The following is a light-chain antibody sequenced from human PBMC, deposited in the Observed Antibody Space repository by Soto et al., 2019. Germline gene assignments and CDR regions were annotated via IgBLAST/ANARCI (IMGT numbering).Light chain of an antibody. J-gene: IGKJ1*01. CDR3: QQYNSYWT. V-gene: IGKV1-5*03. CDR1: QSISSW. Sequence: DIPMTQSPSTLSASVGDRVTITCRASQSISSWLAWYQQKPGKAPKLLIYKASSLESGAPSRFSGSGSGTEFTLTISSLQPDDFATYYCQQYNSYWTFGQGTKVEIK. CDR2: KAS.